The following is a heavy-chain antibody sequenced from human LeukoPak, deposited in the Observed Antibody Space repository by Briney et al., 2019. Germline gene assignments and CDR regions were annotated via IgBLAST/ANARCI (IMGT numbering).Heavy chain of an antibody. CDR1: GFTFRSYD. D-gene: IGHD2-2*01. CDR2: LSGSGDST. CDR3: ARDPSQKGPQSRIIVVVPAHYYYYGMDV. J-gene: IGHJ6*02. Sequence: PGGSLRLSCSASGFTFRSYDMSWVRQAPGKGLEWVSTLSGSGDSTYYADSVKGRFTISRDNSKNTLFLQMNSMRAEDTAVYYCARDPSQKGPQSRIIVVVPAHYYYYGMDVWGQGTTVTVSS. V-gene: IGHV3-23*01.